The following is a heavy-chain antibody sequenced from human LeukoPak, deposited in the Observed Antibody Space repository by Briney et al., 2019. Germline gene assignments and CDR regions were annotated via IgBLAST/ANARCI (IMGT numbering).Heavy chain of an antibody. CDR2: IYYSGST. CDR1: GGSISGYY. CDR3: ARDWGVSARPGYMDV. V-gene: IGHV4-59*01. Sequence: SETLSLTCTVSGGSISGYYWSWIRQPPGKGLEWIGYIYYSGSTKYNPSLKSRVTISVDTSKNQFSLRLSPVTAADTAVYYCARDWGVSARPGYMDVWGKGTTVTVSS. J-gene: IGHJ6*03. D-gene: IGHD6-6*01.